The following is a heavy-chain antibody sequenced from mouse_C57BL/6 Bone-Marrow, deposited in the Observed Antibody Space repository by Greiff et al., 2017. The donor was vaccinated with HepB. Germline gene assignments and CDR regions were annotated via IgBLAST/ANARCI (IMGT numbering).Heavy chain of an antibody. CDR1: GFTFSSYA. J-gene: IGHJ3*01. Sequence: EVKVVESGGGLVKPGGSLKLSCAASGFTFSSYAMSWVRQTPEKRLEWVATISDGGSYTYYPDNVKGRFTISRDNAKNNLYLQMSHLKSEDTAMYYCARDGHSHSNYGGQGTLVTVSA. CDR3: ARDGHSHSNY. CDR2: ISDGGSYT. D-gene: IGHD2-5*01. V-gene: IGHV5-4*01.